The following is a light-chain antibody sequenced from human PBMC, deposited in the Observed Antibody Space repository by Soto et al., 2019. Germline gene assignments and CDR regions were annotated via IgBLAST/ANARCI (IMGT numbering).Light chain of an antibody. V-gene: IGLV4-69*01. CDR1: SGRSSYA. CDR2: LNSDGSH. Sequence: QPVLTQSPSASASLGTSVKLTCTLSSGRSSYAIAWHQQQPEKGPRYLMKLNSDGSHNKGDGIPDRFSGSSSEAERYLTISSLQSEDEADYYCQTWGTGTVVFGGGTKLTVL. J-gene: IGLJ2*01. CDR3: QTWGTGTVV.